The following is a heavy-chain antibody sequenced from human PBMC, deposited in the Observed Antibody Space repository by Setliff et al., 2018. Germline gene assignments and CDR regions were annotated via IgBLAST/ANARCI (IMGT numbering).Heavy chain of an antibody. V-gene: IGHV3-23*01. CDR3: AKSAYYDSSDSGPPPPDFDY. Sequence: PGGSLRLSCVGSGFTFSGYAMTWVRQAPGKGLEWVSGMSSSGSNTYYTDSVKGRFTISRDNSKNTLYLQMNSLRAGDTAVYYCAKSAYYDSSDSGPPPPDFDYWGQGTLVTVSS. D-gene: IGHD3-22*01. CDR2: MSSSGSNT. CDR1: GFTFSGYA. J-gene: IGHJ4*02.